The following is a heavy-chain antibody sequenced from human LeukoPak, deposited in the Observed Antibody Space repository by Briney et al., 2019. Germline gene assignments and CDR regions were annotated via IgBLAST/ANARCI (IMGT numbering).Heavy chain of an antibody. CDR3: ARDKYSSGWYWYDY. CDR2: AYYRSKWYN. Sequence: SQTLSLTCATSGDSVSSNSAAWNWIRQSPSRGLEWLGRAYYRSKWYNDYAVSVKSRITINPDTSKNQFSLQLNSVTPEDTAVYYCARDKYSSGWYWYDYWGQGTLVTVSS. V-gene: IGHV6-1*01. J-gene: IGHJ4*02. D-gene: IGHD6-19*01. CDR1: GDSVSSNSAA.